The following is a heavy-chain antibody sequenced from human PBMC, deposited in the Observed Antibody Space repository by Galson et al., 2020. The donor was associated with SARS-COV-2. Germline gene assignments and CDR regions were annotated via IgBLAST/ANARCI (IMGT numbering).Heavy chain of an antibody. J-gene: IGHJ6*02. Sequence: SETLSLTCAVYGGSFSGYYWSWIRQPPGNGLEWLGEITHSASSTYNPSLESRLTISIDTSKNQFSLKVTSVTAADTAMYYCARGRPSSYGSGSYLLYYYYFGMDVWGQGTTVTVSS. D-gene: IGHD3-10*01. CDR1: GGSFSGYY. CDR2: ITHSASS. CDR3: ARGRPSSYGSGSYLLYYYYFGMDV. V-gene: IGHV4-34*01.